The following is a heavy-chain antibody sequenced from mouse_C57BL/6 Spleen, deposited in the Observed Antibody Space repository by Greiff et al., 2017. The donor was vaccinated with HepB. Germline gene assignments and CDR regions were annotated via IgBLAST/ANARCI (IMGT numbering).Heavy chain of an antibody. V-gene: IGHV1-61*01. CDR1: GYTFTSYW. CDR2: IYPSDSET. CDR3: ARPYDGYPSWFAY. Sequence: QVQLKQPGAELVRPGSSVKLSCKASGYTFTSYWMDWVKQRPGQGLEWIGNIYPSDSETHYNQKFKDKATLTVDKSSSTAYMQLSSLTSEDSAVYYCARPYDGYPSWFAYWGQGTLVTVSA. J-gene: IGHJ3*01. D-gene: IGHD2-3*01.